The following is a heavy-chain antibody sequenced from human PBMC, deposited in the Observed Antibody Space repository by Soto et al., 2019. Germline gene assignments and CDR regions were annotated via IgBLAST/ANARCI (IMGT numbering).Heavy chain of an antibody. CDR1: GFSLSDSA. CDR2: VRSKTQNYAT. J-gene: IGHJ4*02. CDR3: TRHIVDY. V-gene: IGHV3-73*01. D-gene: IGHD1-26*01. Sequence: GGSLILSCVVSGFSLSDSAIHWVRQASGKGLEWVGRVRSKTQNYATEFAASVRGRFTISRDESKKTIYLHMSGLKTEDTAVYYCTRHIVDYWGQGTPVTVSS.